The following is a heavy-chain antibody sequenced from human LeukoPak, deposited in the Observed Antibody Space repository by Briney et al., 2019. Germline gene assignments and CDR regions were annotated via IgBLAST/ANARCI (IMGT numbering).Heavy chain of an antibody. CDR3: ASILGGNFDY. CDR2: IYYSGST. D-gene: IGHD4-23*01. J-gene: IGHJ4*02. V-gene: IGHV4-59*01. CDR1: GGSISSYY. Sequence: SETLSLTCTVSGGSISSYYWSLIRQPPGKGLEWIGYIYYSGSTNYNPSLKSRVTISVDTSKNQFSLKLSSVTAADTAVYYCASILGGNFDYWGQGTLVTVSS.